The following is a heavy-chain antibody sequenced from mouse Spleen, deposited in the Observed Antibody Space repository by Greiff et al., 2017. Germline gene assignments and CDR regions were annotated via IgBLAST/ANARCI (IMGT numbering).Heavy chain of an antibody. CDR2: ISYDGSN. V-gene: IGHV3-6*01. Sequence: EVKLQESGPGLVKPSQSLSLTCSVTGYSITSGYYWNWIRQFPGNKLEWMGYISYDGSNNYNPSLKNRIPITRDTSKNQFFLKLNSVTTEDTATYYCATTVAYYFDYWGQGTTLTVSS. CDR1: GYSITSGYY. CDR3: ATTVAYYFDY. D-gene: IGHD1-1*01. J-gene: IGHJ2*01.